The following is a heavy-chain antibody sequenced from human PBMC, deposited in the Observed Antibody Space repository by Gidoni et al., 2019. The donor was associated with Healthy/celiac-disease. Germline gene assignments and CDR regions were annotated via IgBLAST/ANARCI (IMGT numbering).Heavy chain of an antibody. CDR3: ATAKARHYTIDAVF. Sequence: QVQLVQSGAEVKKPGTSVKVSCKVSGYTLTELSMRWVRQAPGKGLEWMGGFDPEDGETIYAQEFQGRVTMTEDTSTDTAFMELSSLRSDDTAVYYCATAKARHYTIDAVFWGQGTLVTVSS. J-gene: IGHJ4*02. D-gene: IGHD4-4*01. CDR2: FDPEDGET. CDR1: GYTLTELS. V-gene: IGHV1-24*01.